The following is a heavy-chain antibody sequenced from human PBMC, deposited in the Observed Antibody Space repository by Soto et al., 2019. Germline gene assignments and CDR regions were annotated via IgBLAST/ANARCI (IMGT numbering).Heavy chain of an antibody. CDR1: GYSFTDYH. CDR3: ARGDSTDCSNGVCSFFYNHDMDV. J-gene: IGHJ6*02. D-gene: IGHD2-8*01. V-gene: IGHV1-2*04. Sequence: ASVKVSCKASGYSFTDYHIHWLRQAPGQGLEWLGRINPKSGGASTAQKFQGWVTMTTDTSISTASMELTRLTSDDTAIYYCARGDSTDCSNGVCSFFYNHDMDVWGQGTTVTVSS. CDR2: INPKSGGA.